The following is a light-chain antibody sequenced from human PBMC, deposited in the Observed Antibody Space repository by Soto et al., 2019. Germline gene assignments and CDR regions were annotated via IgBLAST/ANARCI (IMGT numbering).Light chain of an antibody. V-gene: IGLV1-47*01. CDR1: SSNIGSNY. CDR3: AVWDDSLSGREV. CDR2: KNN. Sequence: QSVLTQPPSASGTPGQRVTIPCSGSSSNIGSNYVYWYQQVPGTTPKLLIYKNNQRPSGVPERFSGSKSGTSASLAISGLRSEDEADYYCAVWDDSLSGREVFGGGTKVTVL. J-gene: IGLJ2*01.